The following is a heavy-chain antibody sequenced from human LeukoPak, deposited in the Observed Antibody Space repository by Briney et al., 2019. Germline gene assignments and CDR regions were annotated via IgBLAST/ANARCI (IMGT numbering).Heavy chain of an antibody. D-gene: IGHD3-9*01. CDR2: INPNSGGT. Sequence: GASVKVSCKASGYTFTGYYFHWVRQAPGQGLEWMGWINPNSGGTNYAQKFQGRVTMTRDTSISTAYMELSSLRSDDTAVYYCARGWYNILTGPLYYFDYWGQGTLVTVSS. CDR1: GYTFTGYY. V-gene: IGHV1-2*02. J-gene: IGHJ4*02. CDR3: ARGWYNILTGPLYYFDY.